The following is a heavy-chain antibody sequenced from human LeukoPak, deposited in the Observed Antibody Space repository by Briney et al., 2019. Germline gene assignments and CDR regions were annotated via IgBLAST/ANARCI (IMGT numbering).Heavy chain of an antibody. D-gene: IGHD3-10*01. J-gene: IGHJ4*02. CDR3: ARGGSEYRLGESSPPAY. Sequence: PSETLSLTCAVYGGSFSGYYWSWIRQPPGKGLEWIGEINHSGSTNYNPSLKSRVTISVDTSKNQFSLKLSSVTAADTAVYYCARGGSEYRLGESSPPAYWGQGTLVTVSS. CDR2: INHSGST. V-gene: IGHV4-34*01. CDR1: GGSFSGYY.